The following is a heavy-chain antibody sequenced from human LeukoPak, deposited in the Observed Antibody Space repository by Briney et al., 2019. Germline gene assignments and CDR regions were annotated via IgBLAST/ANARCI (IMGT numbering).Heavy chain of an antibody. V-gene: IGHV1-58*01. CDR3: AAAGYYYDSSGYYFDY. CDR2: IVVGSGNT. CDR1: GFTFTSSA. D-gene: IGHD3-22*01. J-gene: IGHJ4*02. Sequence: SVKVSCKASGFTFTSSAVQWVRQARGQRLEWIGWIVVGSGNTNYAQKFQERVTITRDMSTSTAYMELSSLRSEDTAVYYCAAAGYYYDSSGYYFDYWGQGTLVTVSS.